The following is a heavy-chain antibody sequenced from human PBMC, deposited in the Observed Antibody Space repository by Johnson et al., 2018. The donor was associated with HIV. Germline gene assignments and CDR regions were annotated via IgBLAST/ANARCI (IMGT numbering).Heavy chain of an antibody. D-gene: IGHD3-10*01. CDR2: IYSGGST. J-gene: IGHJ3*01. CDR1: GFTVSSNY. V-gene: IGHV3-53*05. Sequence: SLRLSCAASGFTVSSNYMSWVRQAPGKGLEWVSVIYSGGSTYYADSVKGRFTISRDNSKNTLYLQMNSLKTEDTAVYYCTTRRSGESSGSYSLLFAFDLWGQGTMVTVSS. CDR3: TTRRSGESSGSYSLLFAFDL.